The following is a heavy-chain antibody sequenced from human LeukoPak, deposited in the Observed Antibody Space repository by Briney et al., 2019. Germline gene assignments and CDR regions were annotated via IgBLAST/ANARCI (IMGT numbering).Heavy chain of an antibody. CDR2: IIPILGTT. V-gene: IGHV1-69*08. D-gene: IGHD2-21*01. CDR1: GGTFSNYP. Sequence: GASVKVSCKASGGTFSNYPISWVRQAPGQGLEWMGRIIPILGTTIYAQKFQGTATITADKSTSTAYMELSSLRAEDTAVYYCARERGGGVVMAGMGLDLWGRGTLVTVSS. J-gene: IGHJ2*01. CDR3: ARERGGGVVMAGMGLDL.